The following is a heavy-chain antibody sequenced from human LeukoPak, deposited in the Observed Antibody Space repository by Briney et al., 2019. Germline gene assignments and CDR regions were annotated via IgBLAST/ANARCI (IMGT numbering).Heavy chain of an antibody. V-gene: IGHV4-61*02. CDR2: IYTSGST. D-gene: IGHD2-15*01. CDR3: ASQDRRLDY. CDR1: GGSISSGSYY. Sequence: SETLSLTCTVSGGSISSGSYYWSWIRQPAGKGLEWIGRIYTSGSTNYNPSLKSRVTISVDTSKNQFSLKLSSVTAADTAVYYCASQDRRLDYWGQGTLVTVSS. J-gene: IGHJ4*02.